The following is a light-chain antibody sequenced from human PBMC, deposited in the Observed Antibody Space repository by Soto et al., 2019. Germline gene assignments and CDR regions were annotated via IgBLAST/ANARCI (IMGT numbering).Light chain of an antibody. J-gene: IGKJ2*01. CDR1: ESVTSSS. Sequence: VLTQSPDTLSLSPGESATLSCRASESVTSSSLAWYQVKPGQAPRLLMFGASNRGSGIPARFSGSGSGTDFILTISRLEPKDSAVYYCQQFDASRQYTFGQGTKVEI. CDR2: GAS. CDR3: QQFDASRQYT. V-gene: IGKV3-20*01.